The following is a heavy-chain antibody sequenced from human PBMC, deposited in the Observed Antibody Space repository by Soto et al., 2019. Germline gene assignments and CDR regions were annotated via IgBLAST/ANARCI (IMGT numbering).Heavy chain of an antibody. V-gene: IGHV3-30-3*01. CDR3: ARATVVTGEFDY. D-gene: IGHD4-17*01. J-gene: IGHJ4*02. CDR1: GFTFSSYA. CDR2: ISYDGSNK. Sequence: QVQLVESGGGVVQPGRSLRLSCAASGFTFSSYAMHWVRQAPGKGLEWVAVISYDGSNKYYADSVKVRFTISRDNSKNTLYLQMNSLRAEDTAVYYCARATVVTGEFDYWGQGTLVTVSS.